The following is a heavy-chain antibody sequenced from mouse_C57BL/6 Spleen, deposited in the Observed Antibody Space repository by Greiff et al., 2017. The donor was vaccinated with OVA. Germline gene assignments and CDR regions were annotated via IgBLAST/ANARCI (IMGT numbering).Heavy chain of an antibody. V-gene: IGHV7-1*01. CDR2: SRNKANDYTT. CDR1: GFTFSDFY. J-gene: IGHJ2*01. CDR3: ARDEATPDYFDY. Sequence: EVHLVESGGGLVQSGRSLRLSCATSGFTFSDFYMEWVRQAPGKGLEWIAASRNKANDYTTEYSASVKGRFIVSRDTSQSILYLQMNALRAEDTAIYYCARDEATPDYFDYWGQGTTLTVSS.